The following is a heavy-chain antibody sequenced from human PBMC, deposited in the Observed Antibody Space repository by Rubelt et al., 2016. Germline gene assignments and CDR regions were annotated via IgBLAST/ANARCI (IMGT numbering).Heavy chain of an antibody. V-gene: IGHV3-30*07. CDR1: GFTFTSSA. CDR2: TSYNGSHK. J-gene: IGHJ4*02. CDR3: ARDVSSNYAYDH. D-gene: IGHD4-11*01. Sequence: VQLVESGGGVVQPGRSLRLSCAASGFTFTSSAMYCVRQAPGKGLEWVAVTSYNGSHKYYADSVKGRFNIFRDNSKNTLYLQRNSLRAEDTAVYHCARDVSSNYAYDHWGQGTLVTVSS.